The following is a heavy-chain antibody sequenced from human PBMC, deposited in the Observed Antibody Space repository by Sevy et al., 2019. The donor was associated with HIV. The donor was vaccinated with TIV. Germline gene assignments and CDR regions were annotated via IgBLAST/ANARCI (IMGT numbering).Heavy chain of an antibody. D-gene: IGHD1-26*01. V-gene: IGHV4-59*08. CDR2: IYYNGHI. Sequence: SETLSLTCTVSGGSITSLYWNWIRQPPGKGLEWIANIYYNGHINYNPSLKSRVTLSLDTSTNQFSLRLSSVTAADTAMYYCAGENAWGRGHSWGQGTLVTVSS. CDR1: GGSITSLY. J-gene: IGHJ4*02. CDR3: AGENAWGRGHS.